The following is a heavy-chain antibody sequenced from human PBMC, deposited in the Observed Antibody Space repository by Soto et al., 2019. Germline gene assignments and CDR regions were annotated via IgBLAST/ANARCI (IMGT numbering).Heavy chain of an antibody. Sequence: LRLSCAASGFTFSSYAMTWVRQAPGKGLEWVSTISGTGGNTYYADSVKGRFTISRDNSKNTVYLQMNSLRAEDTAFYYCVKAVYLLDFDYWGQGTLVTVSS. CDR3: VKAVYLLDFDY. D-gene: IGHD1-20*01. CDR2: ISGTGGNT. J-gene: IGHJ4*02. V-gene: IGHV3-23*01. CDR1: GFTFSSYA.